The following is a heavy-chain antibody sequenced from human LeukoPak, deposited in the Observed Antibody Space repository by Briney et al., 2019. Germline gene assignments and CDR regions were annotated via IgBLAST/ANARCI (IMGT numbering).Heavy chain of an antibody. D-gene: IGHD4-23*01. J-gene: IGHJ4*02. Sequence: GGSLRLSCAASGFTFSTYWMNWVRQAPGKGLVWVSRIASDGSSTTYADSVKGRFSISRDNAKNTLYLQMNSLRVEDTAVYYCARGRPHGNDYWGQGTLVTVSS. V-gene: IGHV3-74*01. CDR2: IASDGSST. CDR3: ARGRPHGNDY. CDR1: GFTFSTYW.